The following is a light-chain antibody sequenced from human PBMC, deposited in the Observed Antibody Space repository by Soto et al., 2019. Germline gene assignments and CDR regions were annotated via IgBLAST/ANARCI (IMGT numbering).Light chain of an antibody. V-gene: IGKV3-20*01. Sequence: EIVLPQSPGTLSLSPGERATLSCRASQSVSSNYLAWYQQKPGQAPRLLIYGASSRATGIPDRFSGSGSGTDFTLTISRLEPEDSAVYYCQQYGKSRFIFGPGTKVDIK. CDR1: QSVSSNY. J-gene: IGKJ3*01. CDR3: QQYGKSRFI. CDR2: GAS.